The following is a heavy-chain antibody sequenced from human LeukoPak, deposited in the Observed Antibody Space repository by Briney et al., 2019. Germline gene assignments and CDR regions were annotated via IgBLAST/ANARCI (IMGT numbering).Heavy chain of an antibody. D-gene: IGHD1-26*01. J-gene: IGHJ3*02. CDR3: ARGLGSYGAFDI. CDR2: IHIDGSST. Sequence: PGGSLRLSCAASGFTFSNYWMHWVRHAPGKGLVWVSRIHIDGSSTNYADSVKGRFTISRDNAKSTLYLQMNSLRAEDTAVYYCARGLGSYGAFDIWGQGTMVTVSS. V-gene: IGHV3-74*01. CDR1: GFTFSNYW.